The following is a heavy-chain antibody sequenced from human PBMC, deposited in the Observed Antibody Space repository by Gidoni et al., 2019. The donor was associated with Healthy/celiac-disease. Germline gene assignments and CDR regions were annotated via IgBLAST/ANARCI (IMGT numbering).Heavy chain of an antibody. CDR2: IRSKANSYAT. D-gene: IGHD4-17*01. Sequence: EVQLVESGGGLVQPGGSLKLSCAASGFPFSGSAMHWVRQASGKGLEWVGRIRSKANSYATAYAASVKGRFTISRDDSKNTAYLQMNSLKTEDTAVYYCTRQGYGDYAAFDIWGQGTMVTVSS. CDR1: GFPFSGSA. CDR3: TRQGYGDYAAFDI. J-gene: IGHJ3*02. V-gene: IGHV3-73*02.